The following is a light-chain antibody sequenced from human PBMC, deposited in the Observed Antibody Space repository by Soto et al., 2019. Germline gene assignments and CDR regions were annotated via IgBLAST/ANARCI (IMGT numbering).Light chain of an antibody. CDR1: QSVSTD. CDR3: HQYNDWPRFT. V-gene: IGKV3-15*01. Sequence: EIVMTQSPATLSVSPGERATLSCRASQSVSTDLAWYQQKPGQAPRRIIYGASTRATGIPARFSGSGSGTEFTLTINSLQSEDLAIYYCHQYNDWPRFTFGPGTKVEIK. J-gene: IGKJ3*01. CDR2: GAS.